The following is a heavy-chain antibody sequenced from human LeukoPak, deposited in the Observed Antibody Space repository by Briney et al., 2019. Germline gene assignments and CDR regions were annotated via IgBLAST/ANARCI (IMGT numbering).Heavy chain of an antibody. V-gene: IGHV3-9*01. CDR3: ARGPSGYHNT. Sequence: GRSLRLSCAASGFTFDDYAMHWVRRAPGKGLEWVSGISWNSGSIGYADSVKGRFTISRDNAKNSLYLQMNSLRAEDTAVYYCARGPSGYHNTGGQGTLVTVSS. CDR2: ISWNSGSI. J-gene: IGHJ4*02. D-gene: IGHD5-12*01. CDR1: GFTFDDYA.